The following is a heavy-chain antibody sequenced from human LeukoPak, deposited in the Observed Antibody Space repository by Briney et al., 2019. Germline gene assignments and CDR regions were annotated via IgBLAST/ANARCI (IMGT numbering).Heavy chain of an antibody. CDR3: ARRYNDSSGYKGALDI. CDR1: GFTLSTYW. J-gene: IGHJ3*02. Sequence: PGGSLRLSCAASGFTLSTYWMHWVRQGPGKGLVWVARINSDGSSTSYAESVKGRFTISRDNAKNTLYLQMNNLRAEDTAVYYRARRYNDSSGYKGALDIWGQGTMATVSS. CDR2: INSDGSST. D-gene: IGHD3-22*01. V-gene: IGHV3-74*01.